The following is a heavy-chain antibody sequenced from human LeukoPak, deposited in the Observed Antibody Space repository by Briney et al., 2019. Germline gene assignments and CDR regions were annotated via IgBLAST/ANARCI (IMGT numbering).Heavy chain of an antibody. Sequence: ALVKVSCKASGYTFTSYEINWVRQATGQGLEWMGWMNPNSGNTGYAQKFQGRVTMTRNTSISTAYMELSSLRSEDTAVYYCARGQITFGGVIVTGYYYMDVWGKGTTVTISS. CDR1: GYTFTSYE. J-gene: IGHJ6*03. V-gene: IGHV1-8*01. CDR2: MNPNSGNT. D-gene: IGHD3-16*02. CDR3: ARGQITFGGVIVTGYYYMDV.